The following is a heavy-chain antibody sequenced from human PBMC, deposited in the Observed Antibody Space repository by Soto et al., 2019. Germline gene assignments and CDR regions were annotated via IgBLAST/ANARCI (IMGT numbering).Heavy chain of an antibody. D-gene: IGHD6-6*01. V-gene: IGHV1-18*01. Sequence: QVQLLQSGAEVKKPGASVTVSCKASGYTFTNYGITWVRQAPGQGLEWMGWISAYNGNTHYTQRLQGRVNMTTDTSTSTAYMERRGLRSDDTAVYYCARVRQLVGYCYYYMDVWGKGTTVTVSS. CDR2: ISAYNGNT. J-gene: IGHJ6*03. CDR3: ARVRQLVGYCYYYMDV. CDR1: GYTFTNYG.